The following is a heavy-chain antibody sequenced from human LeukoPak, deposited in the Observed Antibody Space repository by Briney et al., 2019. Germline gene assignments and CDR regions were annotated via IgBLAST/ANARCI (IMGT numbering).Heavy chain of an antibody. CDR1: GFTVSRND. V-gene: IGHV3-53*01. J-gene: IGHJ4*02. Sequence: GGSLRLSCAASGFTVSRNDMSWVRQAPGKGLEWVSVIYMSGSISYADSVKGRFTISRDNSKDTLDLQMNSLRAEDTAIYYCARHSGSYDCFDYWGQGTLVTVSS. CDR3: ARHSGSYDCFDY. D-gene: IGHD1-26*01. CDR2: IYMSGSI.